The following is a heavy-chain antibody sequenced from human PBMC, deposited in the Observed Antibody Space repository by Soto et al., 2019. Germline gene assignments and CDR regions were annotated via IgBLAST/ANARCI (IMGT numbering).Heavy chain of an antibody. J-gene: IGHJ4*02. Sequence: SETLSLTCTVSGGSISSSSYYWGWIRQPPGKGLEWIGSIYYSGSTYYNPSLKSRVTISVDTSKNQFSLKLSSVTAADTAVYYCARSEAEIEQQLVLDFDYWGQGTLVTVSS. D-gene: IGHD6-13*01. CDR3: ARSEAEIEQQLVLDFDY. CDR2: IYYSGST. V-gene: IGHV4-39*01. CDR1: GGSISSSSYY.